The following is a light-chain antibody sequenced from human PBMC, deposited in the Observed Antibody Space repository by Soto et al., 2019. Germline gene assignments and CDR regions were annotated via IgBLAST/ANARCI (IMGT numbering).Light chain of an antibody. V-gene: IGKV3D-20*02. J-gene: IGKJ2*01. CDR3: QQRSNLPPYT. Sequence: EIVLTQSPGTLSLSPGERATLSCRASQSVSSSYLAWYQQKPGQAPRLLIYGASSRATGIPARFSGSGSGTDFTLTISSLEPEDFAVYYCQQRSNLPPYTFGQGTKLEIK. CDR1: QSVSSSY. CDR2: GAS.